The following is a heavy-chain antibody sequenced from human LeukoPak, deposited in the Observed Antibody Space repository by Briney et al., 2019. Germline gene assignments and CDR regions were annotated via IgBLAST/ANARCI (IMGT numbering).Heavy chain of an antibody. CDR1: GFTFSSYA. Sequence: GSLRLSCAASGFTFSSYAMSWVRQAPGKGLEWVSLMYSGGSTYYADSVKGRFTISRDNSKNTLFLQMNSLRAEDTAVYYCARDYDSTAGSIFDYWGQGTLVTVSS. D-gene: IGHD3-16*01. CDR3: ARDYDSTAGSIFDY. V-gene: IGHV3-66*01. CDR2: MYSGGST. J-gene: IGHJ4*02.